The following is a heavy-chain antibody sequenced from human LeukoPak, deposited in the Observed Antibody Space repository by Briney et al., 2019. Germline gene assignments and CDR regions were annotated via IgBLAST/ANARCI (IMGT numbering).Heavy chain of an antibody. D-gene: IGHD1-26*01. CDR3: ARERVGATYLDY. CDR2: IYYSGST. J-gene: IGHJ4*02. CDR1: GYSISTGYY. V-gene: IGHV4-38-2*02. Sequence: SETLSLTCTVSGYSISTGYYWGWIRQPPGKGLEWIGSIYYSGSTYYNPSLKSRVTISLDTSKNQFSLKLSSVTAADTAVYYCARERVGATYLDYWGQGTLVTVSS.